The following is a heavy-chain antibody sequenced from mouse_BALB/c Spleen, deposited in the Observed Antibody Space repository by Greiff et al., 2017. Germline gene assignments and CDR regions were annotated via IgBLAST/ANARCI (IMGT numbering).Heavy chain of an antibody. CDR2: IWGGGST. D-gene: IGHD1-1*01. V-gene: IGHV2-6-5*01. CDR1: GFTLTDYG. J-gene: IGHJ4*01. CDR3: AKDSSLYAMDY. Sequence: VQLQQPGPGLVAPSQSLSISCTASGFTLTDYGVSWIRLPPGKGLEWMGVIWGGGSTYYNSALKSRLTISKDNSKGHVYLKMNRLQTDDTAMYYSAKDSSLYAMDYWGQGTTVTVSS.